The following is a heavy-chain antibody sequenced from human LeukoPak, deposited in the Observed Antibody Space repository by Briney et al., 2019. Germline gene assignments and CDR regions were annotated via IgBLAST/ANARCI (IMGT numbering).Heavy chain of an antibody. D-gene: IGHD2-2*01. Sequence: PGGSLRLSCAASGFTFSSYGMSWVRQAPGKGLEWVSAISGSGGSTYYADTVKGRFTISRDNSKNTLYLQMNSLRAEDTAVYYCAKDREGVVPAGFDPWGQGTLVTVSS. CDR1: GFTFSSYG. J-gene: IGHJ5*02. CDR3: AKDREGVVPAGFDP. V-gene: IGHV3-23*01. CDR2: ISGSGGST.